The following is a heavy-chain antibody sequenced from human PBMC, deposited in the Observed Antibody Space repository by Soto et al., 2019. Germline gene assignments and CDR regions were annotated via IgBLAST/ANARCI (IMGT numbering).Heavy chain of an antibody. Sequence: ASVKVSCKASGYTFTSYYMHWVRQAPGQGLEWMGIINPSGGSTSYAQKFHGRVTMTRDTSTSTVYMELSSLGSEDTAVYYCARVLQQVVQYYYYYGMDVWGQGTTVTVS. CDR2: INPSGGST. CDR1: GYTFTSYY. D-gene: IGHD6-13*01. V-gene: IGHV1-46*03. CDR3: ARVLQQVVQYYYYYGMDV. J-gene: IGHJ6*02.